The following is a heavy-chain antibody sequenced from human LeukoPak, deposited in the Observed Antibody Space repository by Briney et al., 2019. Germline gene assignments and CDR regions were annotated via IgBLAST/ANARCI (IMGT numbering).Heavy chain of an antibody. CDR3: ARPQGELLSMGLDY. V-gene: IGHV4-59*08. Sequence: SETLSLTCTVSGGSISSYYWSWIRQPPGKGLEWIGYIYYSGSTNYNPSLKSRVTISVDTSKNQFSLKLSSVTAADTAVYYCARPQGELLSMGLDYWGQGTLVTVSS. J-gene: IGHJ4*02. D-gene: IGHD2/OR15-2a*01. CDR1: GGSISSYY. CDR2: IYYSGST.